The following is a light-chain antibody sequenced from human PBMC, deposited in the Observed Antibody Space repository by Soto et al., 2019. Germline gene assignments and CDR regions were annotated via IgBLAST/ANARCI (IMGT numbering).Light chain of an antibody. V-gene: IGKV3-20*01. CDR1: QSVSSSY. CDR3: QQYGSSPPIT. CDR2: GAS. Sequence: DIVLTQSSGTLSWSPGERATLSCRASQSVSSSYLAWYQQKPGQAPRLLIYGASSRATGIPDRFSGSGSGTDFTLTISRLEPEDFAVYYCQQYGSSPPITFGQGTRLEIK. J-gene: IGKJ5*01.